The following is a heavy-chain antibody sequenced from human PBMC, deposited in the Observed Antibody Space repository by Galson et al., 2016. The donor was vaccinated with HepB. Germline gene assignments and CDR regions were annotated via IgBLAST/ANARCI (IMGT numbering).Heavy chain of an antibody. Sequence: SLRLSCAASGFTVTANYMTWVRQTPGKGLEWVSVVYAGGKTYYADAAKGRFAVSSEISTNTMYLQMNSLRAEDTAIYYCARERGSSSWYGTSSMVSFEYWGQGTLVTVSS. CDR1: GFTVTANY. CDR3: ARERGSSSWYGTSSMVSFEY. V-gene: IGHV3-66*01. D-gene: IGHD6-13*01. CDR2: VYAGGKT. J-gene: IGHJ4*02.